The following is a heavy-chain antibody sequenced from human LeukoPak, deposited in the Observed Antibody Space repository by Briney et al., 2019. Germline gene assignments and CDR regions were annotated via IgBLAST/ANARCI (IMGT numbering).Heavy chain of an antibody. Sequence: SETLSLTCTVSGGSISISNYYWSWIRQPAGKGLEWIGRIYTSESTNYNPSLKSRVTISVDTSRNQFSLKLSSVTAADTAVYYCARGLWFGDENPPYFDYWGQGILVTVSS. CDR1: GGSISISNYY. D-gene: IGHD3-10*01. CDR2: IYTSEST. J-gene: IGHJ4*02. CDR3: ARGLWFGDENPPYFDY. V-gene: IGHV4-61*02.